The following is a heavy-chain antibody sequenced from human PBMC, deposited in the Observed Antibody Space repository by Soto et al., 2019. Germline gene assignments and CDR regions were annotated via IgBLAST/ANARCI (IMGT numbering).Heavy chain of an antibody. D-gene: IGHD6-19*01. CDR2: INAGNGNT. CDR1: GYTFTCYA. J-gene: IGHJ4*02. CDR3: ARAVAVAADFDY. V-gene: IGHV1-3*01. Sequence: GASVKVSCKASGYTFTCYAMHWVRQAPGQRLEWMGWINAGNGNTKYSQKFQGRVTITRDTSASAAYMELSSLSSEDTAVYYCARAVAVAADFDYWGQGTLVTGSS.